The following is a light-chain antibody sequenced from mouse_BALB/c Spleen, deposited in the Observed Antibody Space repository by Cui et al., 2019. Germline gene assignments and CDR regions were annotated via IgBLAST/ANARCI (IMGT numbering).Light chain of an antibody. CDR2: STS. Sequence: QIVHTQSTAIVSASHGEKVTLTCSASSSVSSSYLYWYQQKPGSSPKLWIYSTSNLASGVPARFSGSGSGTSYSLTISSMEAEDAASYFCHQWSSYPPTFGGGTKLEIK. CDR1: SSVSSSY. CDR3: HQWSSYPPT. V-gene: IGKV4-79*01. J-gene: IGKJ1*01.